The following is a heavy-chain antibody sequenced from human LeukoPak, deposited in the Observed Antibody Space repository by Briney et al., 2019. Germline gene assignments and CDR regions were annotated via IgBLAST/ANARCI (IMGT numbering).Heavy chain of an antibody. CDR1: GGSISSSSYY. V-gene: IGHV4-39*01. CDR3: ARHEEGYSYLYYFDY. D-gene: IGHD5-18*01. CDR2: IYYSGST. J-gene: IGHJ4*02. Sequence: SETLSLTCTVSGGSISSSSYYWGWIRQPPGKGLEWIGSIYYSGSTYYNPSPKSRVTISVDTSKNQFSLKLSSVTAADTAVYYCARHEEGYSYLYYFDYWGQGTLVTVSS.